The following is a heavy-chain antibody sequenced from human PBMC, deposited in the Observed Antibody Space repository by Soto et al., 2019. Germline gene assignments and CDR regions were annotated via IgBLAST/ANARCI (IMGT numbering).Heavy chain of an antibody. D-gene: IGHD6-6*01. Sequence: EVQLLESGGGLVQPGGSLRLSCAASGFIFSSYAMSWVRRAPGKGLEWVSGISGSGGSTYYADSVKGRFTISRDNSKNTLYLQMNSLRAEDTAVYYCASTESRIAAPQDYWGQGTLVTVSS. J-gene: IGHJ4*02. CDR2: ISGSGGST. CDR1: GFIFSSYA. V-gene: IGHV3-23*01. CDR3: ASTESRIAAPQDY.